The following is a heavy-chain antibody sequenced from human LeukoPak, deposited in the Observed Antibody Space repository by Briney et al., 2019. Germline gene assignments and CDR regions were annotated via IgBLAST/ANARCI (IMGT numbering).Heavy chain of an antibody. J-gene: IGHJ4*02. CDR1: GFTFSNYW. CDR3: TTDLDIVVVPAAIGSGY. D-gene: IGHD2-2*03. Sequence: GGSLRLSCAASGFTFSNYWMSWVRQAPGKGLEWVGCIKSKTDGGTKDYAAPVKGRFTISRDDSKNTLYLQVNSLKTEATAVYYCTTDLDIVVVPAAIGSGYWGQGTLVTVSS. V-gene: IGHV3-15*01. CDR2: IKSKTDGGTK.